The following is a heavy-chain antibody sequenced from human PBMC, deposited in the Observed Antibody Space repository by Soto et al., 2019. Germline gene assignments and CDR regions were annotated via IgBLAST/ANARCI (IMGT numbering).Heavy chain of an antibody. J-gene: IGHJ6*03. CDR1: SGSISSSNW. Sequence: SETLSLTCAVSSGSISSSNWWSWVRQPPGKGLEWIGEIYHSGSTNYNPSLKGRVTISVDTSKNQFSLKLSSVTAADTAVYYCARKDQDKIFGVVKGHYMDVWGKGTTVTVSS. CDR3: ARKDQDKIFGVVKGHYMDV. D-gene: IGHD3-3*01. V-gene: IGHV4-4*02. CDR2: IYHSGST.